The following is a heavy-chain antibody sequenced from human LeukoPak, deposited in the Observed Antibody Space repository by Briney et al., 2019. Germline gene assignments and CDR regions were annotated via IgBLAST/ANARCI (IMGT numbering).Heavy chain of an antibody. Sequence: GGSLRLSCAASGFTVSSNYMSWVRQAPGKGLEWVSVIYSGGSTYYADSVKGRFTISRDNSENTLYLQMNSLRAEDTAVYYCARAGDFSYGYFDYWGQGTLVTVSS. CDR2: IYSGGST. V-gene: IGHV3-66*01. CDR3: ARAGDFSYGYFDY. D-gene: IGHD3/OR15-3a*01. J-gene: IGHJ4*02. CDR1: GFTVSSNY.